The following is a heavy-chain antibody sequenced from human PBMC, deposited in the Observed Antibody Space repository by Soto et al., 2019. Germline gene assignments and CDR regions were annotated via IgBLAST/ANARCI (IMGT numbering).Heavy chain of an antibody. D-gene: IGHD3-22*01. CDR3: ARDRSSSFWGLLPKLDAFDI. CDR2: ISYDGSNK. J-gene: IGHJ3*02. V-gene: IGHV3-30-3*01. CDR1: GFTFSNCP. Sequence: QVQLVESGGGVVQPGRSLRLSCAASGFTFSNCPMHWVRQAPGKGLEWVAVISYDGSNKYYADSVKGRFTISRDNSKNTLYLQMNSLRAEDTDVYYCARDRSSSFWGLLPKLDAFDIWGQGTMVTVSS.